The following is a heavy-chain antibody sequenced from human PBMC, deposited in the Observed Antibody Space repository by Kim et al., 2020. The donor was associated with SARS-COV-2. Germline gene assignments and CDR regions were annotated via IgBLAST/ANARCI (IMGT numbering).Heavy chain of an antibody. CDR3: ARVGCSCSSSYRGDAFDM. CDR2: INAGNGNT. V-gene: IGHV1-3*01. Sequence: ASVKVSFKASGYTFTSYAMHWVRQAPGQRLEWMGWINAGNGNTKYSQKFQGRVTITRDTSASTAYMELSSLRSEDTAVYYCARVGCSCSSSYRGDAFDMWGQGTIGTVSS. D-gene: IGHD2-2*02. CDR1: GYTFTSYA. J-gene: IGHJ3*02.